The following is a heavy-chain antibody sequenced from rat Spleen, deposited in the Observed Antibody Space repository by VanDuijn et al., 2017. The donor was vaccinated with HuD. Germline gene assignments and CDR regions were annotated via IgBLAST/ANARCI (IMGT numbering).Heavy chain of an antibody. Sequence: EVQLQESGPGLVKPSQSLSLTCSVTGHSITTAYRWNWIRKFPGNKLEWLGYINSAGTTNYNPSLKSRISITRDTSKNQFFLQLNSVTTEDTATYYCARSGYDYFDYWGQGVMVTVSS. J-gene: IGHJ2*01. D-gene: IGHD4-3*01. V-gene: IGHV3-3*01. CDR2: INSAGTT. CDR1: GHSITTAYR. CDR3: ARSGYDYFDY.